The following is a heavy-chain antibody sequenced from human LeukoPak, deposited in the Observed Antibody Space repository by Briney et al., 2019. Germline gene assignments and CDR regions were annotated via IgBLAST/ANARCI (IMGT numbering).Heavy chain of an antibody. D-gene: IGHD6-19*01. Sequence: SVKVSCKASGGTFSSYAISWVRQAPGQGLEWMGGIIPIFGTANYAQKFQGRVTITADKSTSTAYMELSSLRSEDTAVYYCARARVRSSGWYGKSDAFDIWGQGTMVTVSS. CDR2: IIPIFGTA. V-gene: IGHV1-69*06. CDR1: GGTFSSYA. CDR3: ARARVRSSGWYGKSDAFDI. J-gene: IGHJ3*02.